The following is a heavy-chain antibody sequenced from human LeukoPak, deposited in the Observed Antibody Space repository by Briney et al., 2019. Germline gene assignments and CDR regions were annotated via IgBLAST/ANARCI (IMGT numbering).Heavy chain of an antibody. CDR3: ARGSYGYDYYYYGMDV. CDR2: INPNSGNT. J-gene: IGHJ6*02. Sequence: ASVKVSCKASGYTFTGYYMHWVRQAPGQGLEWMGWINPNSGNTGYAQKFQGRVTMTRNTSISTAYMELSSLRSEDTAVYYCARGSYGYDYYYYGMDVWGQGTTVTVSS. CDR1: GYTFTGYY. V-gene: IGHV1-8*02. D-gene: IGHD5-18*01.